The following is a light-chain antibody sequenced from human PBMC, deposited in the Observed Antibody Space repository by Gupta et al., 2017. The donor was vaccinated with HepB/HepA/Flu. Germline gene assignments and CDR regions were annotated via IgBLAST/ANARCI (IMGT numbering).Light chain of an antibody. CDR1: SSNIGKKY. CDR3: GTWDNSLNAVV. J-gene: IGLJ2*01. CDR2: DSS. V-gene: IGLV1-51*01. Sequence: QSVLTHPPSVSAAPGPTVTISCSGSSSNIGKKYVSWYQQLPGTAPKLLIYDSSKRPSGIPDRFSGSKSGTSATLGITGLQTGDEAEYYCGTWDNSLNAVVFGGGTKLTVL.